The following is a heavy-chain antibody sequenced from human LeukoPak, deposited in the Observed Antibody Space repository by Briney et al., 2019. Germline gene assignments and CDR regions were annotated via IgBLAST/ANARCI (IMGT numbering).Heavy chain of an antibody. Sequence: SETLSLTCTVSGGSISRSSYYWGWIRQPPGKGLEWIGSIYYSGSTYYNPSLKSRVTISVDTSKNQFSLKLSSVTAADTAVYYCARSSGYSSSGGLNWFDTWGQGTLVTVSS. V-gene: IGHV4-39*01. CDR1: GGSISRSSYY. CDR2: IYYSGST. J-gene: IGHJ5*02. D-gene: IGHD6-13*01. CDR3: ARSSGYSSSGGLNWFDT.